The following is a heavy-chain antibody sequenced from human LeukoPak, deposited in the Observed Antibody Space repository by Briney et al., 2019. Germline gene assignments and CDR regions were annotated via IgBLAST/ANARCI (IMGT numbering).Heavy chain of an antibody. Sequence: PGGSLRLSCAASRFTFSNYAMNWVRQAPGRGLEWVAVVSYDGRNKYYADSVKGRFTISRDNSKNTLYMQMNSLRAEDTAVYYCAKDYGYYSSYYYGMDVWGQGTTVTVSS. CDR2: VSYDGRNK. V-gene: IGHV3-30*18. CDR1: RFTFSNYA. CDR3: AKDYGYYSSYYYGMDV. J-gene: IGHJ6*02. D-gene: IGHD4-11*01.